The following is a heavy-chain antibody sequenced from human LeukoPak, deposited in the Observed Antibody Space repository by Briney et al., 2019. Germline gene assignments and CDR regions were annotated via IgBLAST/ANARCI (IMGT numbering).Heavy chain of an antibody. CDR2: IYYSGST. CDR3: ARHPREPYCSSTSCYDDGIDY. Sequence: SETLSLTCTVSGGSISSSSYYWGWIRQPPGKGLEWIGSIYYSGSTYYNPSLKSRVTISVDTSKNQFSLKLSSVTAADTAVYYCARHPREPYCSSTSCYDDGIDYWGQGTLVTVSS. V-gene: IGHV4-39*01. J-gene: IGHJ4*02. CDR1: GGSISSSSYY. D-gene: IGHD2-2*01.